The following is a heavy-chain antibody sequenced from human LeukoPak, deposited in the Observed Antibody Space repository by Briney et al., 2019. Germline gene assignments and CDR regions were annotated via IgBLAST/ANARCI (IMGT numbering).Heavy chain of an antibody. CDR1: GGSISSYY. Sequence: SETLSLTCTVSGGSISSYYWTWIRLPPGKGLEWIGYIYYTGATNYNPSLKSRVTISLDTSKNQFSLKLSSVTAADAAVYYCARAGYSYNTGYYFDYWGQGALVTVSS. D-gene: IGHD5-18*01. J-gene: IGHJ4*02. CDR2: IYYTGAT. CDR3: ARAGYSYNTGYYFDY. V-gene: IGHV4-59*01.